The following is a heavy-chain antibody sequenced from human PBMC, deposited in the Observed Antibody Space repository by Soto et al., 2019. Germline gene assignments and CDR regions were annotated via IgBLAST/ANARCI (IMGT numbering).Heavy chain of an antibody. CDR1: AGTFRSYA. D-gene: IGHD5-18*01. CDR2: IIPMFGTA. CDR3: ARTVYSSGLYHYGMDA. Sequence: QVQLVQSGAEVKKPGSSVKVSCKASAGTFRSYAISWVRQAPGQGLEWMGGIIPMFGTANYAQKFQGRVTITADESTSTAYMELSSLGSEDTAVYCCARTVYSSGLYHYGMDAWGQGTTVTVSS. V-gene: IGHV1-69*12. J-gene: IGHJ6*02.